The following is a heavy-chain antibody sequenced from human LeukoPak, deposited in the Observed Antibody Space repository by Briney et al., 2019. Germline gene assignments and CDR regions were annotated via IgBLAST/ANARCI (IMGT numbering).Heavy chain of an antibody. CDR3: ARDPGGIAAAGLDY. CDR2: INPNSGGT. D-gene: IGHD6-13*01. Sequence: ASVKVSCKASGGTFSSYAISWVRQAPGQGLEWMGWINPNSGGTNYAQKFQGRVTMTRDTSISTAYMELSRLRSDDTAVYYCARDPGGIAAAGLDYWGQGTLVTVSS. CDR1: GGTFSSYA. J-gene: IGHJ4*02. V-gene: IGHV1-2*02.